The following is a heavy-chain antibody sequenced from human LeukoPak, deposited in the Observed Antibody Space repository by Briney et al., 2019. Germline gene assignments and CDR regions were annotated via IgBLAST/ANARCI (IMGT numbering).Heavy chain of an antibody. V-gene: IGHV5-51*01. CDR2: IYPGDSDT. CDR1: GYSFDLYW. J-gene: IGHJ4*02. Sequence: GESLKISCKGSGYSFDLYWIAWVRQMPGKGLEWMGIIYPGDSDTRYSPSFQGQVTISADKSISTAYLQWSSLKASDTAMYYCARRRDGYNLDYWGQGTLVTVSS. CDR3: ARRRDGYNLDY. D-gene: IGHD5-24*01.